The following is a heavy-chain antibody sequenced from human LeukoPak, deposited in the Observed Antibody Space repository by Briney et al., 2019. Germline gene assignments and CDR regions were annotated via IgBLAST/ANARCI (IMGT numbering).Heavy chain of an antibody. CDR3: ARVGTYGSGSYLSWLDY. Sequence: SETLSLTCTVSGGSISSYYWSWIRQPPGKGLEWIGYIYYSGSTNYNPSLKSRVTVSVDTSKNQFSLKLSSVTAADTAVYYCARVGTYGSGSYLSWLDYWGQGTLVTVSS. CDR1: GGSISSYY. CDR2: IYYSGST. J-gene: IGHJ4*02. V-gene: IGHV4-59*01. D-gene: IGHD3-10*01.